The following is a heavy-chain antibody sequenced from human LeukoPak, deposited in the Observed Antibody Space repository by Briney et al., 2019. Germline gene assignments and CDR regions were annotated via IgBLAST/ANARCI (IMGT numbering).Heavy chain of an antibody. V-gene: IGHV1-2*02. CDR2: INPDTGGT. D-gene: IGHD2-2*01. J-gene: IGHJ4*02. CDR1: GYTFTGYY. CDR3: ARGGEVYSSTSCYRGHEY. Sequence: ASVKVSCKASGYTFTGYYMHWVRQAPGQGLEWMGWINPDTGGTSYAQRFQGRVTMTRDTSISTAYMELIRLTSDDTAVYYCARGGEVYSSTSCYRGHEYWGQGTLVTVAS.